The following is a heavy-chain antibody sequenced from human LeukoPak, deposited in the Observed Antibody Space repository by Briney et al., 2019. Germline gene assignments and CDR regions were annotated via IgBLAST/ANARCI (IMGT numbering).Heavy chain of an antibody. CDR3: ARSDYYYYGMDV. CDR1: GFTVSSNY. Sequence: GGSLRLSCAASGFTVSSNYMSWARQAPGKGLEWVSVIYSGGSTYYADSVKGRFTISRDNSKNTLYLQMNSLRAEDTAVYYCARSDYYYYGMDVWGQGTTVTVSS. V-gene: IGHV3-66*01. J-gene: IGHJ6*02. CDR2: IYSGGST.